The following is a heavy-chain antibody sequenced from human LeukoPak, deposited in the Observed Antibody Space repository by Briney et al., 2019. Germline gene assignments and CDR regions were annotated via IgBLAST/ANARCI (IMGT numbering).Heavy chain of an antibody. V-gene: IGHV1-2*02. CDR2: INPNSGGT. CDR1: GYTLTGYY. J-gene: IGHJ4*02. CDR3: ARGPRYDFWSGYIAGYFDY. D-gene: IGHD3-3*01. Sequence: ASVKVSCKASGYTLTGYYMHWVRQAPGQGLEWMGWINPNSGGTNYAQKFQGRVTMTRDTSISTAYMELSRLRSDDTAVYYCARGPRYDFWSGYIAGYFDYWGQGTLVTVSS.